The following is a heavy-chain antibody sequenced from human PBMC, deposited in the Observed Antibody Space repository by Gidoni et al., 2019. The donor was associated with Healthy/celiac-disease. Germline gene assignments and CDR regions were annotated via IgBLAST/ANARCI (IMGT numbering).Heavy chain of an antibody. V-gene: IGHV3-9*02. CDR3: AKDIGEYSSIPYMDV. J-gene: IGHJ6*03. CDR2: ISWNSGSI. Sequence: EVQLVESGGGLVQPGRSLRLSCAACGFTSDDYAMHWVRQAPGKGLEWVSGISWNSGSIGYADSVKGRFTISRDNAKNSLYLQMNSLRAEDTALYYCAKDIGEYSSIPYMDVWGKGTTVTVSS. CDR1: GFTSDDYA. D-gene: IGHD6-6*01.